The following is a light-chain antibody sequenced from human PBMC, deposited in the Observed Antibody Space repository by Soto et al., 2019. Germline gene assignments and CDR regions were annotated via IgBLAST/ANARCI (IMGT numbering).Light chain of an antibody. CDR3: HQRGSWPRGT. V-gene: IGKV3-11*01. CDR2: DAS. CDR1: QSVSSY. Sequence: EIVLTQSPATLSLSPGETATLSCRASQSVSSYLAWYQQKPGHAPRLLIYDASNRATGIPDRFSGSGSGTDFTLTISSLEPEDFAVYYCHQRGSWPRGTFGQGTKVDIK. J-gene: IGKJ1*01.